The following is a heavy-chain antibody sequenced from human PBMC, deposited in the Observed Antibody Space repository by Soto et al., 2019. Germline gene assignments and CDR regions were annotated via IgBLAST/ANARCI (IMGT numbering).Heavy chain of an antibody. D-gene: IGHD1-26*01. Sequence: QVQLVESGGGVVQPGRSLRLSCAASGFTFSSYGMHWVRQAPGKGLEWVAVISYDGSNKYYADSVKGRFTISRDNSKNTLYLHMNSLRAADTAVYYCAKGWSDGSHTAALDAFDIWGQGTMVTVSS. CDR1: GFTFSSYG. CDR3: AKGWSDGSHTAALDAFDI. V-gene: IGHV3-30*18. J-gene: IGHJ3*02. CDR2: ISYDGSNK.